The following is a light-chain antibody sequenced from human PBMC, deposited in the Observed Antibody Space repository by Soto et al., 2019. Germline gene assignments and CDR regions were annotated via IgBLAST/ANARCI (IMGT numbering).Light chain of an antibody. J-gene: IGKJ2*01. CDR1: QSVVSS. V-gene: IGKV3-15*01. CDR2: AAS. CDR3: QQYNYWPRT. Sequence: EILMTQSPATLSVSPGESATLSCRARQSVVSSLAWYQQKPGQTPRLLIYAASTRATGIPARFSGSGSGTEFILTISSLQSEDFGLSYCQQYNYWPRTFGQGTKVDIK.